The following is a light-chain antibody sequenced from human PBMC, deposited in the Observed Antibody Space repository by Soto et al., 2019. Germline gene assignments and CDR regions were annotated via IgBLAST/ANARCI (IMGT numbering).Light chain of an antibody. Sequence: EIVMTQARDPMSGYAGERATLSFRASQTIDNTLAWYQRKPGQAPRLLIYDASTRATGVPARFSGSGSGTDFALSICRLHCEDVPVYQCQHCDYWPYSFGQGTKVDIK. V-gene: IGKV3-15*01. CDR2: DAS. CDR3: QHCDYWPYS. CDR1: QTIDNT. J-gene: IGKJ2*03.